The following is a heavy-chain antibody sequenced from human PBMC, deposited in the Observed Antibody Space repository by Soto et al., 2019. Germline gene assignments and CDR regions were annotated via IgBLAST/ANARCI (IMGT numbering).Heavy chain of an antibody. CDR2: IDWDDDK. CDR3: ARIRVGDYYDSSGLNWFDP. CDR1: GFSLSTRKMC. J-gene: IGHJ5*02. Sequence: SGPKLGNPKQSLTKTCSFSGFSLSTRKMCVSWIRQPPGKALEWLALIDWDDDKYYSTSLKTRLTISKDTSKNQVVLTMTNMDPVDTATYYCARIRVGDYYDSSGLNWFDPWGQGTLVTVSS. V-gene: IGHV2-70*01. D-gene: IGHD3-22*01.